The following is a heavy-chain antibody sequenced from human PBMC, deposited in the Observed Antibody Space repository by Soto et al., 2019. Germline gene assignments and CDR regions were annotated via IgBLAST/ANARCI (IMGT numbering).Heavy chain of an antibody. J-gene: IGHJ4*02. V-gene: IGHV6-1*01. CDR1: GDSVSSNSAA. D-gene: IGHD3-3*01. CDR3: TRDYDFWSGHLFEY. CDR2: TYYRSKWYN. Sequence: SQTLSLTCAISGDSVSSNSAACNWIRQSPSRGLEWLGRTYYRSKWYNDYAVSVKSRITINPDTSKNQFSLQLNSVTPEDTAVYYCTRDYDFWSGHLFEYWGQGTMVTVSS.